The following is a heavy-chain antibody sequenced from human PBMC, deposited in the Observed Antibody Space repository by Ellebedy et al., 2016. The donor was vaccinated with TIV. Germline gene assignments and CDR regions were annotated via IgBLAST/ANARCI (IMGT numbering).Heavy chain of an antibody. J-gene: IGHJ4*02. Sequence: ASVKVSCKASGYTFTSYDINWVRQATGQGLEWMGWMNPNSGNTGYAQKLQGRVTMTTDTSTSTAYMELRSLRSDDTAVYYCARENGDSNFDYWGQGALVTVSS. CDR3: ARENGDSNFDY. CDR1: GYTFTSYD. D-gene: IGHD4-17*01. CDR2: MNPNSGNT. V-gene: IGHV1-8*02.